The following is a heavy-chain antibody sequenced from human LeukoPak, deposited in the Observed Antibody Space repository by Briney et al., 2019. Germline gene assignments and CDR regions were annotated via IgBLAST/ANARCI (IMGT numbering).Heavy chain of an antibody. CDR2: IYNSGST. J-gene: IGHJ3*02. CDR1: GGSISSYY. CDR3: AREGGAGAFDI. Sequence: PSGTLSLTCTVSGGSISSYYWSWIRQPPGKGLEWIGYIYNSGSTNYNPSLKSRVTISVDTSKNQFSLKLNSVTAADTAVYYCAREGGAGAFDIWGQGTMVTVSS. D-gene: IGHD3-16*01. V-gene: IGHV4-59*01.